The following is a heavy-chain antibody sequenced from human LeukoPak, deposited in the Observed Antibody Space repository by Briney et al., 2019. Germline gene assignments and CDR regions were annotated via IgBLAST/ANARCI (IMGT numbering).Heavy chain of an antibody. CDR3: ARLVNTVTWGLGY. CDR2: IYPGDSDT. CDR1: GYYFISSW. Sequence: GESLKISCKCSGYYFISSWIGWVHQMAGKGLEWTGIIYPGDSDTRYSPSFQGQVTVSADKSISTAYPQWSSLKASDTAMYYCARLVNTVTWGLGYWGQGTLVTVSS. J-gene: IGHJ4*02. V-gene: IGHV5-51*07. D-gene: IGHD4-17*01.